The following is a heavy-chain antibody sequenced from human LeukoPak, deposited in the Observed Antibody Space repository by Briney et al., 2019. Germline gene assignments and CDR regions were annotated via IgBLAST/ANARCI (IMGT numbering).Heavy chain of an antibody. V-gene: IGHV3-23*01. CDR3: ANLSPRGLLFTGVGY. Sequence: GGSLRLSCAASGFTFSSYAMSWVRQAPGKGLEWVSAISGSGGSTYYADSVKGRFTISRDNSKNTLYLQMNSLRAEDTAVYYCANLSPRGLLFTGVGYWGQGTLVTVSS. CDR2: ISGSGGST. J-gene: IGHJ4*02. D-gene: IGHD2-21*02. CDR1: GFTFSSYA.